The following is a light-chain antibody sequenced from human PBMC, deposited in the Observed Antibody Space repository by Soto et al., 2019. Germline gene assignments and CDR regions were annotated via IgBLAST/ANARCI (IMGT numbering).Light chain of an antibody. J-gene: IGKJ1*01. CDR1: QSVSSSY. Sequence: EIVLTQSPGTLSLSPGERATLSCRASQSVSSSYLVWYRQKPGQAPRLLIYGASDRATDIPDRFSGSGSGTDFSLTISRLEPEDFAVYYCQQYGSSPETFGQGTKVDIK. CDR3: QQYGSSPET. V-gene: IGKV3-20*01. CDR2: GAS.